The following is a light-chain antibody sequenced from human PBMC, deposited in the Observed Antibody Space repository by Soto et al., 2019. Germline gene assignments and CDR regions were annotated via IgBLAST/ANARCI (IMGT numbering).Light chain of an antibody. Sequence: DIVMTQSPATLSVSPGERATLSCRASQSIRNDLAWYQQKPGQAPRLLIYDASTSATGIPARFSGSGSGTEYTLTISSLQSDDFAIYYCHQYNNWSPWTFGQGTKVEI. V-gene: IGKV3D-15*01. CDR1: QSIRND. CDR2: DAS. CDR3: HQYNNWSPWT. J-gene: IGKJ1*01.